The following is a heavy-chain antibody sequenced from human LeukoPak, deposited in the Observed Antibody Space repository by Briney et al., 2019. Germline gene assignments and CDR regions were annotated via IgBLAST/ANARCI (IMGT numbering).Heavy chain of an antibody. CDR1: GYTFTSFY. Sequence: GASVKVSCKASGYTFTSFYIHWVRQAPGQGLEWMGIVNPSGGNTYYAQKFQGRVTLTRDTATSTVHMELSRLRSEDTAVYYCARDNWGNYDIDYWGQGTPVTVSS. CDR2: VNPSGGNT. J-gene: IGHJ4*02. V-gene: IGHV1-46*01. D-gene: IGHD3-22*01. CDR3: ARDNWGNYDIDY.